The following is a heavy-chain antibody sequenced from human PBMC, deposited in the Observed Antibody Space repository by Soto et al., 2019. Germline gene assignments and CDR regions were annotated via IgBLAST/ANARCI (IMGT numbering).Heavy chain of an antibody. CDR3: ARDHYYDNSVYSFYFDS. D-gene: IGHD3-22*01. CDR1: GSSISSGGYS. V-gene: IGHV4-30-2*01. Sequence: PXETLSLTCSVSGSSISSGGYSWSWIRRPPGKGLEWIGYVSQTGSTYYNPSLKSRVTISMDRSKNQFSLKLSSVTAADTAVYYCARDHYYDNSVYSFYFDSWGQGTLVTVSS. CDR2: VSQTGST. J-gene: IGHJ4*02.